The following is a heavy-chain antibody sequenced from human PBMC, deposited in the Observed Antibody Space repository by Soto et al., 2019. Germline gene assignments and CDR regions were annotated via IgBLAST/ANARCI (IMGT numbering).Heavy chain of an antibody. D-gene: IGHD2-21*02. Sequence: SLTCGVSGGTVASSRWWSWVRQSPGRGSEWIGNVYHTGDTNFNPSLQSRVTFSVDKSNNQFSLRLTSVTAADTAVYFCAREIVTAGGNNYFDPWGPGTLVTVSS. CDR1: GGTVASSRW. CDR3: AREIVTAGGNNYFDP. CDR2: VYHTGDT. V-gene: IGHV4-4*01. J-gene: IGHJ5*02.